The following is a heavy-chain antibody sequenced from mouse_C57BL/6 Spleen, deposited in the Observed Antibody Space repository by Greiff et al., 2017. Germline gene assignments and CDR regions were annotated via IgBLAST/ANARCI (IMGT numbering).Heavy chain of an antibody. J-gene: IGHJ4*01. Sequence: EVQLQQSGAELVKPGASVKLSCTASGFNFTDYYMHWVKQRTEQGLEWIGRIDPDDGDTKYTQKFKGKATITADTSSNTAYLQLSSLTSEDTAVYYCARVDEEYWGQGTSVTVSS. CDR2: IDPDDGDT. D-gene: IGHD2-3*01. V-gene: IGHV14-2*01. CDR1: GFNFTDYY. CDR3: ARVDEEY.